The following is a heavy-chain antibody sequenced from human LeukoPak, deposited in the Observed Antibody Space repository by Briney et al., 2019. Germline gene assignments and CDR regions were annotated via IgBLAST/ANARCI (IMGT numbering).Heavy chain of an antibody. CDR3: VRAQRPEYTSVWDTWFDP. J-gene: IGHJ5*02. CDR1: GFTFSRYE. V-gene: IGHV3-48*03. Sequence: PGGSLRLSCAASGFTFSRYEMNWVRQAPGKGLQWASYISSSGNKIYYADSVKGRFTISRDNAKNSLYLHMNSLRPEDTAVYYCVRAQRPEYTSVWDTWFDPWGEGTLVTVSS. CDR2: ISSSGNKI. D-gene: IGHD6-19*01.